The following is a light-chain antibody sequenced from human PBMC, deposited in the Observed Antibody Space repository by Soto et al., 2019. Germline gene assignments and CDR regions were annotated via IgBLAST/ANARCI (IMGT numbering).Light chain of an antibody. CDR3: SSYTSIITLYV. Sequence: QSALTQPASVSGSPGQSITISCTGTSSDVGSYNLVSWYQQHPGKAPKLMIYEGSKRPSGVSNRFSGSKSGNTASLTISGLQAEDEADYYCSSYTSIITLYVFGSGTKVTVL. CDR1: SSDVGSYNL. J-gene: IGLJ1*01. V-gene: IGLV2-14*02. CDR2: EGS.